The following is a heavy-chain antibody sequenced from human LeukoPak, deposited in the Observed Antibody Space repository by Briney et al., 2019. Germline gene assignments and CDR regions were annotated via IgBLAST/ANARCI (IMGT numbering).Heavy chain of an antibody. CDR2: ISGSGGST. Sequence: PGGSLRLSCAASGFTFSSYAMSWVRQAPGKGLEWVSAISGSGGSTYYADSVKGRFTISRDNAKNSLYLQMNSLRAEDTALYYCARDDYYGSGSYYNVGAFDIWGQGTMVTVSS. J-gene: IGHJ3*02. V-gene: IGHV3-23*01. CDR3: ARDDYYGSGSYYNVGAFDI. CDR1: GFTFSSYA. D-gene: IGHD3-10*01.